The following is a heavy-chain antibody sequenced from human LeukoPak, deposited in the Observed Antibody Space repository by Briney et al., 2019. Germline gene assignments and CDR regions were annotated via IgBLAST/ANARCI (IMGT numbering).Heavy chain of an antibody. CDR3: ARDTYFDTTPLDY. CDR1: GYTITSYG. CDR2: ISAYNGNT. D-gene: IGHD3-22*01. Sequence: ASVKVSCKASGYTITSYGISWVRQAPGQGLEWMGWISAYNGNTNYAQKHQGRVTLTTDKSTTTAYIELRSLRSDDTAVYYCARDTYFDTTPLDYWGQGTLVTVSS. V-gene: IGHV1-18*01. J-gene: IGHJ4*02.